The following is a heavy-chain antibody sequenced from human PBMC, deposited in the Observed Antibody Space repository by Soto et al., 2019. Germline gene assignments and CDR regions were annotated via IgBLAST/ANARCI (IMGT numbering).Heavy chain of an antibody. CDR2: IYPGDSDT. CDR1: GYSFTSYW. V-gene: IGHV5-51*01. CDR3: ARHPTGDYDFMDV. D-gene: IGHD4-17*01. Sequence: GESLKISCKGSGYSFTSYWIGWVRQMPGKGLEWMGIIYPGDSDTRYSPSFRGQVTISADRSITTAYLQWSSLEASDTAMYYCARHPTGDYDFMDVWGRGTTLTVSS. J-gene: IGHJ6*02.